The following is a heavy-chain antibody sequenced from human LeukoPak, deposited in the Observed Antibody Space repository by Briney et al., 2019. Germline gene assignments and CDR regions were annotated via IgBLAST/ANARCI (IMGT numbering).Heavy chain of an antibody. D-gene: IGHD6-19*01. V-gene: IGHV1-18*01. CDR3: ARDKDLGAVAGTFDH. J-gene: IGHJ4*02. Sequence: ASVKVSCKASHYTFSTYRISWVRQAPGQGLEWMGWITAYNGHTKNAQKFQGRVRMTTDTSKSTGYMELTSLTYDDTAVYYCARDKDLGAVAGTFDHWGQGTLVTVSS. CDR2: ITAYNGHT. CDR1: HYTFSTYR.